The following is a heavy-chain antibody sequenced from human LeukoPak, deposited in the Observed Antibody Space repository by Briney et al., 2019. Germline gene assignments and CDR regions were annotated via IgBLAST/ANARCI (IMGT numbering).Heavy chain of an antibody. J-gene: IGHJ4*02. CDR2: ITQDGSST. CDR3: ATDDYRGLGY. V-gene: IGHV3-74*01. D-gene: IGHD4-11*01. Sequence: GGSLRLSCTTSGIIFRNYWIHWVRQAPGKGLVWVSHITQDGSSTFYADSVKGRFTPSRDNAKNTVFLQMNSLTAEDTGVYYCATDDYRGLGYWGQGILVTVSS. CDR1: GIIFRNYW.